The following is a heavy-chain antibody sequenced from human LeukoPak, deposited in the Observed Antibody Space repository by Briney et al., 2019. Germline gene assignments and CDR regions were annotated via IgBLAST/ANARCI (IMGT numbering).Heavy chain of an antibody. CDR2: IWYDGSNK. J-gene: IGHJ4*02. V-gene: IGHV3-33*06. CDR1: GFTFSSYG. D-gene: IGHD5-12*01. CDR3: AKDSRLYGGYDFDY. Sequence: PGGSLRLSCAASGFTFSSYGMHWVRQAPGKGPEWVAVIWYDGSNKYYADSVKGRFTISRDNSKNTLYLQMNSPRAEDTAVYYCAKDSRLYGGYDFDYWGQGTLVTVSS.